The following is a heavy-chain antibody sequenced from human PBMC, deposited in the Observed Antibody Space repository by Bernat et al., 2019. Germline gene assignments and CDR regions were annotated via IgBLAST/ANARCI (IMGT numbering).Heavy chain of an antibody. CDR3: TRDLGARPGIFFDY. CDR1: GYTFTDFG. D-gene: IGHD6-6*01. V-gene: IGHV1-18*01. CDR2: ISAYNGNT. Sequence: QVQLVQSGAEVKTPGASVKVSCKASGYTFTDFGISWVRQAPGQGLEWMGWISAYNGNTKYAQKFQGRVTMTTDTSTSAAYMELWSLRSDDTAVYYCTRDLGARPGIFFDYWGQGTLVTVSS. J-gene: IGHJ4*02.